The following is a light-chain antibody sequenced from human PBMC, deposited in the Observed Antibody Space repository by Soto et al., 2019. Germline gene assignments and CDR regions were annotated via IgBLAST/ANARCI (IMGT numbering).Light chain of an antibody. Sequence: QSVLTQPPSVSGAPGQRVTISCSGSSSNIGAGYDVHWYQQLPGTAPKLLIYDNNNRPSGVPDRFSGSKSGTSASLAITGLQADDEANYYCQCYDSSLSGVVFGGGTKLTVL. V-gene: IGLV1-40*01. J-gene: IGLJ2*01. CDR3: QCYDSSLSGVV. CDR1: SSNIGAGYD. CDR2: DNN.